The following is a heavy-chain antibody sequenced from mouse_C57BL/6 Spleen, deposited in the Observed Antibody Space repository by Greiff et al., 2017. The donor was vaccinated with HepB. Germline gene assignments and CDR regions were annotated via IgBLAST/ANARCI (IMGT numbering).Heavy chain of an antibody. CDR1: GFTFSSYA. J-gene: IGHJ3*01. Sequence: DVHLVESGGGLVKPGGSLKLSCAASGFTFSSYAMSWVRQTPEKRLEWVATISDGGSYTYYPDNVKGRFTISRDNAKNNLYLQMSHLKSEDTAMYYCARGAYDGYWFAYWGQGTLVTVSA. CDR3: ARGAYDGYWFAY. D-gene: IGHD2-3*01. V-gene: IGHV5-4*01. CDR2: ISDGGSYT.